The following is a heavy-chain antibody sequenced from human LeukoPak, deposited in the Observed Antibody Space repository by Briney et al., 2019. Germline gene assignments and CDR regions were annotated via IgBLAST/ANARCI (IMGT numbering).Heavy chain of an antibody. J-gene: IGHJ4*02. V-gene: IGHV3-7*01. CDR2: VKQDGSEK. CDR1: GFIFSSYW. D-gene: IGHD4-17*01. CDR3: ARDIDYEDY. Sequence: GSLRLSCAASGFIFSSYWMSWVRQAPGKGLEWVANVKQDGSEKYYVDSVKGRFTISRDNAKNSLYLQMNSLRAEDTAVYYCARDIDYEDYRGQGTLVTVSS.